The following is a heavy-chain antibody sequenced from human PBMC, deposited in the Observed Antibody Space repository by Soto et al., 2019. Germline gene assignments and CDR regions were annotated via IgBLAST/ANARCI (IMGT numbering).Heavy chain of an antibody. Sequence: ASVKVSCKASGYTFTRYGISWVRQAPGQGLEWMGWISGYNGDTNYAQKLQGRVTMTIDTSTSTAYMELRSLTSDDTAVYYCAKNGQLPYYYGMDVWGQGTTVTSP. CDR3: AKNGQLPYYYGMDV. V-gene: IGHV1-18*01. J-gene: IGHJ6*02. CDR1: GYTFTRYG. D-gene: IGHD1-7*01. CDR2: ISGYNGDT.